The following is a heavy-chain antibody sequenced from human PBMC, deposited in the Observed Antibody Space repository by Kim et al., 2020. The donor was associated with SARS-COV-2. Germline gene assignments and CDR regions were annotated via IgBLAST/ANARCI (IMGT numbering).Heavy chain of an antibody. J-gene: IGHJ4*02. D-gene: IGHD6-13*01. CDR3: ARGPLKIGSSSSLGY. V-gene: IGHV4-34*01. Sequence: PSLKSRVTISVDTSKNQFSLKLSSVTAADTAVYYCARGPLKIGSSSSLGYWGQGTLVTVSS.